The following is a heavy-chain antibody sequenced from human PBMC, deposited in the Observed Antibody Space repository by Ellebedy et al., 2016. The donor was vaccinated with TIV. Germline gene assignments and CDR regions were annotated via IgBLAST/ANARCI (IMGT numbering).Heavy chain of an antibody. CDR3: VRHKGSPLVRGKPHDY. J-gene: IGHJ4*02. Sequence: MPGGSLRLSCTFSSGSVSNTSSYWGWIRQPPGMGLEWIGSISYSGRTYYNPSLKSRVTISVDTSKNQFSLKVTSVTAADTAVYYCVRHKGSPLVRGKPHDYWGQGTLVTVSS. D-gene: IGHD3-10*01. CDR2: ISYSGRT. CDR1: SGSVSNTSSY. V-gene: IGHV4-39*01.